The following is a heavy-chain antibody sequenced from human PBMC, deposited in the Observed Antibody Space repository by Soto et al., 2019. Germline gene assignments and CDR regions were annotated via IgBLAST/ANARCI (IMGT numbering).Heavy chain of an antibody. V-gene: IGHV3-48*02. CDR3: AGEPGYCHGMDV. D-gene: IGHD3-10*01. CDR1: GFSLANYP. J-gene: IGHJ6*02. CDR2: SSPRGDTI. Sequence: GGSLRLSCVASGFSLANYPMNWVRQTPGKGLEWISYSSPRGDTIYYADSVEGRFTISRDNARNSLSLHMSSLRDEDSALYYCAGEPGYCHGMDVWGQGITVTVSS.